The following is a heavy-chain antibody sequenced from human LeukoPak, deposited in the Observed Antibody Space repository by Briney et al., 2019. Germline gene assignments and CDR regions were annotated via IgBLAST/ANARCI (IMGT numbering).Heavy chain of an antibody. J-gene: IGHJ4*02. V-gene: IGHV3-21*01. CDR3: ARDEDYYDSSGYYYKSPFDY. CDR2: ISSSSSYI. Sequence: GGSLRLSCAASGFTLSSYSMNWVRQAPGKGLEWVSSISSSSSYIYCADSVKGRFTISRDNAKNSLYLQMNSLRAEDTAVYYCARDEDYYDSSGYYYKSPFDYWGQGTLVTVSP. CDR1: GFTLSSYS. D-gene: IGHD3-22*01.